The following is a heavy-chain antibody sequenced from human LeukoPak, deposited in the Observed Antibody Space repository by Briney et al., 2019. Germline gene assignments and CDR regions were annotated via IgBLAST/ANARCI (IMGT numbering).Heavy chain of an antibody. CDR3: ARGKYDYVWGSYRHVWFDP. D-gene: IGHD3-16*02. Sequence: GASVKVSCKASGYTFTSYYMHWVRQAPGQGLEWMGIINPSGGSTGYAQKFQGRVTMTRNTSISTAYMELSSLRSEDTAVYYCARGKYDYVWGSYRHVWFDPWGQGTLVTVSS. CDR2: INPSGGST. CDR1: GYTFTSYY. V-gene: IGHV1-46*01. J-gene: IGHJ5*02.